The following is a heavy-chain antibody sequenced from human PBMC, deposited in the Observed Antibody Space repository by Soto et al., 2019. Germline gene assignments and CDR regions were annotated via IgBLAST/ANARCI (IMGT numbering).Heavy chain of an antibody. V-gene: IGHV4-61*01. CDR2: IYYSGST. D-gene: IGHD6-19*01. CDR3: ATDHVGSGWFGVLNYFDY. Sequence: PSETLSLTCTVSGGSVSSGSYYWSWIRQPPGKGLEWIGYIYYSGSTNYNPSLKSRVTISVDTSKNQFSLKLSSVTAADTAVYYCATDHVGSGWFGVLNYFDYWGQGTLVTVSS. CDR1: GGSVSSGSYY. J-gene: IGHJ4*02.